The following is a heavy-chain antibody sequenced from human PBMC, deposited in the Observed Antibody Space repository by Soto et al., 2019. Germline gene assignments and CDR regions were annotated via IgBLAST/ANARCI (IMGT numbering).Heavy chain of an antibody. CDR1: GLIFSDYH. CDR3: AREKTSYGMDV. CDR2: IRRKANSYTT. J-gene: IGHJ6*02. V-gene: IGHV3-72*01. Sequence: EVQLVESGGGLVQPGGSLRLSCAASGLIFSDYHMDWVRQAPGKGLEWVGRIRRKANSYTTEYAASVKGRFTISRDDSKNSLYLQMNSLKTEDTAVYYCAREKTSYGMDVWGQGTTVTVSS.